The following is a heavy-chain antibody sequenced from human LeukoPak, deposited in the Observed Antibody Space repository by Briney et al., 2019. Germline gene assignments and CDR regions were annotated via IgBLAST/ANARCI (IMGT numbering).Heavy chain of an antibody. CDR2: MYTRGNT. CDR3: AGYGGSYPYYMDV. J-gene: IGHJ6*03. CDR1: GVTVSTNY. D-gene: IGHD1-26*01. V-gene: IGHV3-66*01. Sequence: WGSLTLSCAASGVTVSTNYRTWIRQAPGKGLEWVSVMYTRGNTNYADSVRGRFTISIDNSKNTLYLQMNSLRAEDTAVYYCAGYGGSYPYYMDVWGKGPTVTISS.